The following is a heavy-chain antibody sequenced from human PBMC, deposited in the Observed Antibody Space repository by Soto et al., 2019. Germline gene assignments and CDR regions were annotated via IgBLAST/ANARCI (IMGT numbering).Heavy chain of an antibody. Sequence: GGSLRLSCIASGFRFSDYSMNWVRQAPGKGLQWVSYISSSSDKTYYADSVKGRFTVSRDNAKNALFLEMNSLRDDDTATYYCARLPKGSLVTAWGQGTRVTVSS. D-gene: IGHD2-21*02. V-gene: IGHV3-48*02. CDR3: ARLPKGSLVTA. CDR2: ISSSSDKT. CDR1: GFRFSDYS. J-gene: IGHJ4*02.